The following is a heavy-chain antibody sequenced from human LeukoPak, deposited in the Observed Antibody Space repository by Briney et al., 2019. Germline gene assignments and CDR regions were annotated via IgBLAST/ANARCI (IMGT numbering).Heavy chain of an antibody. CDR1: GGSFSGYY. CDR3: ARGVRAYLDWLLHYYYYGMDV. CDR2: INHSGST. D-gene: IGHD3-9*01. Sequence: SETLSLTCAVYGGSFSGYYWSWIRQPPGKGLEWIGEINHSGSTNYNPSLKSRVTISVDTSKNQFSLKLSSVTAADTAVYYCARGVRAYLDWLLHYYYYGMDVWGQGTTVTVS. V-gene: IGHV4-34*01. J-gene: IGHJ6*02.